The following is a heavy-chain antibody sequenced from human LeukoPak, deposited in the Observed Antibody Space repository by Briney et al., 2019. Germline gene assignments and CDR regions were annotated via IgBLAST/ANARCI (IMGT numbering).Heavy chain of an antibody. CDR3: ARDYGSGIDC. CDR1: GFTFSSYS. Sequence: TGGSLRLSCAASGFTFSSYSMTWVRQAPGKGLEWVSAISATGGSTYYADSVKGRFTISRDNSRNTLYLQMNSLRAEDTALYYCARDYGSGIDCWGQGTLVTVSS. V-gene: IGHV3-23*01. J-gene: IGHJ4*02. CDR2: ISATGGST. D-gene: IGHD3-10*01.